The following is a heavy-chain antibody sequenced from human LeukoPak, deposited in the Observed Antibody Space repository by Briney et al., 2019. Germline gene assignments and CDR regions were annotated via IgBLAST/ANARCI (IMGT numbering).Heavy chain of an antibody. V-gene: IGHV4-4*02. D-gene: IGHD6-19*01. CDR1: DDSINNNKW. CDR2: VYYSGST. CDR3: TREEPEYNSGWSMDV. Sequence: SETLSLTCVVSDDSINNNKWWSWVRQPPGKGLEWIGDVYYSGSTNYNPSLKSRVTMSVDKSKNQFFMKLNSVTAADTAVYYCTREEPEYNSGWSMDVWGQGTTVTVSS. J-gene: IGHJ6*02.